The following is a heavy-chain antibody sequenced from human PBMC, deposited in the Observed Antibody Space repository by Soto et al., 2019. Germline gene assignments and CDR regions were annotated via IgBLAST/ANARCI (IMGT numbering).Heavy chain of an antibody. V-gene: IGHV4-30-4*01. J-gene: IGHJ5*02. CDR2: IYYSGPN. CDR1: GGSISNGDFY. Sequence: QVHLQESGPGLVKPSQTLSLTCTVSGGSISNGDFYWNWIRQPPGNALEWIGFIYYSGPNYYNPSPKSRVAMSVDTSKNQVSLNLTSVTAADTALYYCASLRCPSTACDRWFDPWGQGTRVTVSS. D-gene: IGHD3-16*02. CDR3: ASLRCPSTACDRWFDP.